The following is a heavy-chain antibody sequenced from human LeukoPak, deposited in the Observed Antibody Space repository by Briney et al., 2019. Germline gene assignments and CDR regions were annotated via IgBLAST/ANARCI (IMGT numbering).Heavy chain of an antibody. CDR1: GGTFSSYA. D-gene: IGHD3-10*01. J-gene: IGHJ4*02. V-gene: IGHV1-69*13. CDR2: IIPIFGTA. Sequence: ASVKVSCKASGGTFSSYAISWVRQAPEQGLEWMGGIIPIFGTANYAQKFQGRVTITADESTSTAYMELSSLRSEDTAVYYCARDLSYYGSGSYSGTDYWGQGTLVTVSS. CDR3: ARDLSYYGSGSYSGTDY.